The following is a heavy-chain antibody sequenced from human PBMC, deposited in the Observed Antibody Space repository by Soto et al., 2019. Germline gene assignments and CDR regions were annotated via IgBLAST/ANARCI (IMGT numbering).Heavy chain of an antibody. V-gene: IGHV4-31*03. CDR3: ASGHDAYKVRY. D-gene: IGHD1-1*01. CDR1: GGSISSGGTGSY. CDR2: IYYTGNT. J-gene: IGHJ4*02. Sequence: QVQLQESGPGLVKPSQTLSLTCTVSGGSISSGGTGSYWTWIRQLPGKGLEWIGYIYYTGNTYYNXSXKXXPTISIDTSENQSSLKLTSVPAADTAVYFCASGHDAYKVRYWGQGTLVTVSS.